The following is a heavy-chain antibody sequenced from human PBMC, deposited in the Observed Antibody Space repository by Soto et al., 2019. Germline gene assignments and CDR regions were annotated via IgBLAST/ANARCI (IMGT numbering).Heavy chain of an antibody. CDR3: ARGRVLVTMVRGANNWFDP. CDR1: GGSFSGYY. V-gene: IGHV4-34*01. D-gene: IGHD3-10*01. CDR2: INHSGST. J-gene: IGHJ5*02. Sequence: QVQLQQWGAGLLKPSETLSLTCAVYGGSFSGYYWSWIRQPPGKGLEWIGEINHSGSTNYNPSLKSRVAMSVDPSKNHFTLNLSSVTAADPAVYYCARGRVLVTMVRGANNWFDPWGQGTLVTVSS.